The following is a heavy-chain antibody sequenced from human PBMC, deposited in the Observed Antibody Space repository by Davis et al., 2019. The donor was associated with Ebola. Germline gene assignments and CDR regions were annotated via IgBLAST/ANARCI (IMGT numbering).Heavy chain of an antibody. D-gene: IGHD2-8*02. CDR3: ARDRTWSRGGAFDY. V-gene: IGHV4-39*07. CDR1: GGSISSSSYY. CDR2: IYYSGST. J-gene: IGHJ4*02. Sequence: MPSETLSLTCTVSGGSISSSSYYWGWIRQPPGKGLEWIGSIYYSGSTYYDPSLKSRVTISVDTSKNQFSLKLRSVTAADTAVYYCARDRTWSRGGAFDYWGQGTLVTVSS.